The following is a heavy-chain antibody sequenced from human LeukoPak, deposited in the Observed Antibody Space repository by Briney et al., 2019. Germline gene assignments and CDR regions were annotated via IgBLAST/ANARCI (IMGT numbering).Heavy chain of an antibody. CDR1: GFTFSSYG. CDR2: ISYDGSNK. V-gene: IGHV3-30*03. CDR3: ALLGTPDYFDY. J-gene: IGHJ4*02. Sequence: GGSLRLSCAASGFTFSSYGMHWVRQAPGKELEWVAVISYDGSNKYYADSVKGRFTISRDNSKNTLYLQMNSLRAEDTAVYYCALLGTPDYFDYWGQGTLVTVSS. D-gene: IGHD3-16*01.